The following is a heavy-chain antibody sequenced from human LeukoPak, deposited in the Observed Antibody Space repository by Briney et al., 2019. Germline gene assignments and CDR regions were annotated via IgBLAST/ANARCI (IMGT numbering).Heavy chain of an antibody. Sequence: SSETLSLTCTVSGYSIRSDYYWGWIRQPPGKGLEWIGSIYHSGSTYYNPSLKSRVTISVDTSKNQFSLKLSSVTAADTAVYYCARAIEVGAMTPFDYWGQGTLVTVSS. D-gene: IGHD1-26*01. CDR3: ARAIEVGAMTPFDY. J-gene: IGHJ4*02. CDR2: IYHSGST. CDR1: GYSIRSDYY. V-gene: IGHV4-38-2*02.